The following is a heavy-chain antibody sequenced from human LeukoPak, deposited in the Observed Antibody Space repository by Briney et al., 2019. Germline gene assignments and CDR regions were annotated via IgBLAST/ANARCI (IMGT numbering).Heavy chain of an antibody. CDR3: ARELRGAGYYYYMDV. CDR1: GGSISSYY. J-gene: IGHJ6*03. CDR2: IYTSGST. D-gene: IGHD4/OR15-4a*01. Sequence: PSETLSLTCTVSGGSISSYYWSWIRQPAGKGLEWIGRIYTSGSTNYNPSLKSRVTMSVDTSKNQFSLKLSSVTAADTAVYYCARELRGAGYYYYMDVWGKGTTVTVSS. V-gene: IGHV4-4*07.